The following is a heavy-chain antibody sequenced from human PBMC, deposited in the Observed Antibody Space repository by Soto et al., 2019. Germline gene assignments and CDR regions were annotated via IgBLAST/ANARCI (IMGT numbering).Heavy chain of an antibody. J-gene: IGHJ4*02. CDR2: ISGSGNTI. CDR1: GFTLSDYY. D-gene: IGHD3-16*01. Sequence: QVHLVESGGGLVKPGGSLRLSCAASGFTLSDYYMSWIRQAPGKGLEWVSHISGSGNTIDYADSVKGRFTISRDNAKNSLYLQMNSLRDDDTAVFYCARGRYALDYWGQGTRVTVSS. CDR3: ARGRYALDY. V-gene: IGHV3-11*01.